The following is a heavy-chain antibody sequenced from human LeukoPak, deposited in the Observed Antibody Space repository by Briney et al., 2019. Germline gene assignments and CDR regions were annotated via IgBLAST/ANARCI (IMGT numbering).Heavy chain of an antibody. J-gene: IGHJ4*02. CDR2: INHSGST. CDR1: GGSFSGYY. V-gene: IGHV4-34*01. CDR3: ARGRTGLRYFDWFLPYFDY. D-gene: IGHD3-9*01. Sequence: PSETLSLTCAVHGGSFSGYYWSWIRQPPGKGLEWIGEINHSGSTNYNPSLKSRVTISVDTSKNQFSLKLSSVTAADTAVYYCARGRTGLRYFDWFLPYFDYWGQGTLVTVSS.